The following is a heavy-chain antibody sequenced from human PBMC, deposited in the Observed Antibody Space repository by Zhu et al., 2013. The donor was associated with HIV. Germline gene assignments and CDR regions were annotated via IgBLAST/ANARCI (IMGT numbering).Heavy chain of an antibody. CDR3: ARESGDCTSSSSCYLYYYYYGMDV. CDR1: GYTFTSYD. J-gene: IGHJ6*02. V-gene: IGHV1-8*02. D-gene: IGHD3-22*01. Sequence: QVQLVQSGAEVKRPGASVKVSCKTSGYTFTSYDINWVRQATGQGLEWMGWMNPNSGNTNYAQKMQGRVTMTTDTSTSTAYMELRSLRSDDTAVYYCARESGDCTSSSSCYLYYYYYGMDVWGQGTTVTVSS. CDR2: MNPNSGNT.